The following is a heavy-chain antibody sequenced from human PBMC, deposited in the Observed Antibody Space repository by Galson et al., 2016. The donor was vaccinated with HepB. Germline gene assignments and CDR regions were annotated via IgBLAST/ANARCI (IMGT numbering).Heavy chain of an antibody. CDR1: GFTFSSHW. Sequence: SLRLSCAASGFTFSSHWMGWVRQAPGKGLEWVANIKQDGSERYYVDSVKGRFTISRDNAKNSLYLQMNSLRVEDTAVYYCAHAPNLYYFDNWGQGTLVTASS. CDR3: AHAPNLYYFDN. J-gene: IGHJ4*02. D-gene: IGHD2-2*01. V-gene: IGHV3-7*03. CDR2: IKQDGSER.